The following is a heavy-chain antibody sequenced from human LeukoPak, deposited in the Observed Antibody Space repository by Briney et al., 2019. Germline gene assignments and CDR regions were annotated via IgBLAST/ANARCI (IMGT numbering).Heavy chain of an antibody. CDR2: IYYSGST. D-gene: IGHD3-22*01. CDR3: ARARNYYDSSDYYYEGDAFDI. V-gene: IGHV4-59*01. Sequence: SETLSLTCTVSGGSISSYHWSWIRQPPGKGLECIGYIYYSGSTHYNPSLKSRVTISVDTSKNQFSLKLSSVTAADTAVHFCARARNYYDSSDYYYEGDAFDIWGQGTMVTVSS. J-gene: IGHJ3*02. CDR1: GGSISSYH.